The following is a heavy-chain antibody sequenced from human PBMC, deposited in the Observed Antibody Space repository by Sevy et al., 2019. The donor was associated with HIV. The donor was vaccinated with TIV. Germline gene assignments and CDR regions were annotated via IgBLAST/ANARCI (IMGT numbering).Heavy chain of an antibody. V-gene: IGHV1-18*01. CDR2: ISPHNGDT. J-gene: IGHJ4*02. CDR3: ARAYCSGGRCYSLAF. CDR1: GYTFTTYR. Sequence: ASVKVSCKVSGYTFTTYRITWVRQAPGQGLESMGWISPHNGDTYHAQTFQGRVTLITDTSTTTAYMELRSLRSDATAIYYCARAYCSGGRCYSLAFWGQGTLVTVSS. D-gene: IGHD2-15*01.